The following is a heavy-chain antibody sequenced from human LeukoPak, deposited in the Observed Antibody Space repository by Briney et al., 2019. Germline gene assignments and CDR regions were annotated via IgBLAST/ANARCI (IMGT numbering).Heavy chain of an antibody. CDR1: GGSISSYY. D-gene: IGHD3-9*01. Sequence: SETLSLTCTVSGGSISSYYWSWIRQSAGKGVEWLGRIYTSGSTNYNPSLKSRVTMSVDTSKNQFSLKLSSVTAADTAVYYCARDRGRLRYFDTFDYWGQGTLVTVSS. CDR2: IYTSGST. J-gene: IGHJ4*02. CDR3: ARDRGRLRYFDTFDY. V-gene: IGHV4-4*07.